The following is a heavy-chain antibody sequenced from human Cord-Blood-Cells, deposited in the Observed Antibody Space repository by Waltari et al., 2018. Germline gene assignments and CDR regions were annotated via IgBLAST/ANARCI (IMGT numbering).Heavy chain of an antibody. J-gene: IGHJ4*02. Sequence: QVQLQESGPGLVKPSETLSLTCTVSGGSISSYYWSWIRQPPGKGLEWIWYIYYSGSTNDHPSIKSRGSRAVDTSKNQFSLKLSAVTAADTAVYYCARNWGSDPYDYWGQGTLVTVSS. CDR1: GGSISSYY. CDR2: IYYSGST. V-gene: IGHV4-59*01. D-gene: IGHD7-27*01. CDR3: ARNWGSDPYDY.